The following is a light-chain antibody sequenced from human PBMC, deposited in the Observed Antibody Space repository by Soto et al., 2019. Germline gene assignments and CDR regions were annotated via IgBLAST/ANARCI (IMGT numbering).Light chain of an antibody. Sequence: QSVLTQPPSASGTPGQRVTISCSGSSSNIGSNTVNWYQQLPGTAPKVLIYSNNQRPSGVPDRFSGSKSGTSASLAISGLQSEDEADYYCAAWDDSLNEVVFGGGTKLTVL. V-gene: IGLV1-44*01. CDR1: SSNIGSNT. J-gene: IGLJ2*01. CDR2: SNN. CDR3: AAWDDSLNEVV.